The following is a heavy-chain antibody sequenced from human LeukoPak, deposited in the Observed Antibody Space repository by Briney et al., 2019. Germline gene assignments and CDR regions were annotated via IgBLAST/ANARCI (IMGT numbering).Heavy chain of an antibody. V-gene: IGHV3-30-3*01. CDR1: EFPSRGYG. D-gene: IGHD1-26*01. J-gene: IGHJ6*02. Sequence: PGGSLRLSCVPSEFPSRGYGMTGVPQAPGKGRRGLAVISNDGSNKYYADSVKGRFTISRDNSKNTLYLQMNSLRAEDTAVYYCARELEVGATTFETYGMDVWGQGTTVTVSS. CDR3: ARELEVGATTFETYGMDV. CDR2: ISNDGSNK.